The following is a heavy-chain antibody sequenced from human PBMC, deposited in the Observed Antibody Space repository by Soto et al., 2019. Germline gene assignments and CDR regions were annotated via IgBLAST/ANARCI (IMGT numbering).Heavy chain of an antibody. D-gene: IGHD3-3*01. V-gene: IGHV3-64*01. CDR2: ISTNGVGT. J-gene: IGHJ6*03. CDR3: ARSARPNFSYMDV. CDR1: GVTLSGYA. Sequence: EVQLVESGGGLAQPGGSLRLSCAASGVTLSGYAMDWVRQAPGKGLEYVSGISTNGVGTYYANSVQGRFTISRENSKNKVYLQMGRLTPEDMAVYYCARSARPNFSYMDVWGKGTPVTVSS.